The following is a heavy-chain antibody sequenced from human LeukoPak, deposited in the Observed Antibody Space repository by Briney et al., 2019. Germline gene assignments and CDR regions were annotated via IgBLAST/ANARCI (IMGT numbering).Heavy chain of an antibody. Sequence: KAGGSLRLSCAASGFTFTSYSMNWVRQAPGKGLEWVSSISSSSSYIYYAGSVKGRFTIPRDNAKNSLYLQMNSLRAEDTAVYYCARMAIPNMGSSSGWFDPWGQGTLVTVSS. CDR1: GFTFTSYS. J-gene: IGHJ5*02. V-gene: IGHV3-21*01. CDR3: ARMAIPNMGSSSGWFDP. D-gene: IGHD6-6*01. CDR2: ISSSSSYI.